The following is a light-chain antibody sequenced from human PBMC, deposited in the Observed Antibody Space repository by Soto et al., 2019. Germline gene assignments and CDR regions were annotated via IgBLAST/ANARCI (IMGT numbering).Light chain of an antibody. V-gene: IGKV1-33*01. CDR2: DAS. J-gene: IGKJ4*01. CDR1: QDISNY. CDR3: QQYDNLPLT. Sequence: DIQMTQSPSSLSASVGDRVTITCQASQDISNYLNWYQQKPGKAPKLLIYDASNLETGVPSRFSGSGSGPDFTFAISSLQPEDLATYYCQQYDNLPLTFGGGTKVDI.